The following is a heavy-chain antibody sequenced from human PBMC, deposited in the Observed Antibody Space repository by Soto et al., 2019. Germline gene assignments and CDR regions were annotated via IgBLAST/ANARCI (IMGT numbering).Heavy chain of an antibody. CDR2: IYYTGNA. Sequence: QVQLQESGPGLVKLSETLSLTCTVYGASINVYYCCWIRQPHGRGLERMGYIYYTGNANYSPSLKSRVTILVDTSKKQFSLKVKSVTAADTSVYYCARYCISTSCIFDHWGQGILVTVSS. V-gene: IGHV4-59*01. CDR1: GASINVYY. CDR3: ARYCISTSCIFDH. D-gene: IGHD2-2*01. J-gene: IGHJ4*02.